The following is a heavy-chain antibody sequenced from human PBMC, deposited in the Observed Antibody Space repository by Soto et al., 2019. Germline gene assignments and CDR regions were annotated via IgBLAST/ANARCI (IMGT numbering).Heavy chain of an antibody. J-gene: IGHJ4*02. CDR3: ARRQFHHFDY. CDR2: INDVGET. Sequence: EVQVLESGGGLVQPGGSLRLSCAASGFTFSSYAMSWVRQAPGKGLEWVSVINDVGETFYADSVKGRFTISRDNSKNTVYLQMNSLRAEDTATYYCARRQFHHFDYWGQGALVTVSS. CDR1: GFTFSSYA. V-gene: IGHV3-23*01.